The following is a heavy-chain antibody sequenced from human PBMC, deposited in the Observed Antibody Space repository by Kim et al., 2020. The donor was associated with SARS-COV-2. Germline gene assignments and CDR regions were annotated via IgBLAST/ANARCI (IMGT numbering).Heavy chain of an antibody. D-gene: IGHD5-18*01. J-gene: IGHJ4*02. CDR3: AKEGARGYSYGTSLHFDY. CDR1: GFTFSSYA. V-gene: IGHV3-23*01. Sequence: GGSLRLSCAASGFTFSSYAMSWVRQAPGKGLEWVSAISGSGGSTYYADSVKGRFTISRDNSKNTLYLQMNSLRAEDTAVYYCAKEGARGYSYGTSLHFDYWGQGTLVTVSS. CDR2: ISGSGGST.